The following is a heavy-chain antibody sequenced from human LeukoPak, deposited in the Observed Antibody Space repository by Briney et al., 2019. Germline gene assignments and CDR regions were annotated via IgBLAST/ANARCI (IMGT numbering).Heavy chain of an antibody. Sequence: PGGSLRLSCAASGFTFSSYSMNWVRQAPGKGLEWVSGISWNSGSIGYADSVKGRFTISRDNAKNSLYLQMNSLRAEDTALYYCARSKDHTLELEFDYWGQGTLVTVSS. CDR1: GFTFSSYS. V-gene: IGHV3-9*01. J-gene: IGHJ4*02. D-gene: IGHD1-26*01. CDR3: ARSKDHTLELEFDY. CDR2: ISWNSGSI.